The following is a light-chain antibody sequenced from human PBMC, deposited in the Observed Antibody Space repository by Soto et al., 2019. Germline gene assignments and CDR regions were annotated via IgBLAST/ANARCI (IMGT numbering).Light chain of an antibody. CDR3: HEYNTWPWT. Sequence: EIMMTQSPATLSVSPGERATLSCRASQSVSSNLAWYQQKPGQAPRLLIYGASTSATGIPARFSGSGSGTEFTLTINSLQSEDFVVYYCHEYNTWPWTFGQGTKVDI. CDR1: QSVSSN. V-gene: IGKV3-15*01. CDR2: GAS. J-gene: IGKJ1*01.